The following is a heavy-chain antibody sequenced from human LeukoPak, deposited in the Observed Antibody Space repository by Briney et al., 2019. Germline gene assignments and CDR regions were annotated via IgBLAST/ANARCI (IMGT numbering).Heavy chain of an antibody. CDR2: INPNSGGT. Sequence: ASVNVSCKASGYRFTGYYIHWARQAPGQGLEWMGWINPNSGGTNYAQKFQGRVTMTRDTSVSTAYMEVSRLRSDDTAVYFCARDRRGYYDSGSYYPLIWGQGTLVTVSS. J-gene: IGHJ4*02. D-gene: IGHD3-10*01. CDR1: GYRFTGYY. V-gene: IGHV1-2*02. CDR3: ARDRRGYYDSGSYYPLI.